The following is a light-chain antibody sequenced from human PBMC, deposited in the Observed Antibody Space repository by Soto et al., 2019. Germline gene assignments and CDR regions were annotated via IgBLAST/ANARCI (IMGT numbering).Light chain of an antibody. J-gene: IGLJ3*02. CDR1: SSDVGAYKD. CDR2: EVT. CDR3: TSYVGNDIWV. Sequence: QSALTQPPSASGSPGQSVTISCTGTSSDVGAYKDVSWYQQYPGKAPTHMIYEVTKRPSGVPDRFSGSKSGNTASLTVSGLQAEDEADYYCTSYVGNDIWVFGGGTKLTVL. V-gene: IGLV2-8*01.